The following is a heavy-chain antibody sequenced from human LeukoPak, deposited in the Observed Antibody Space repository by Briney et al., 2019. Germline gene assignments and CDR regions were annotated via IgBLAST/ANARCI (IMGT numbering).Heavy chain of an antibody. CDR2: INPNSGGT. J-gene: IGHJ5*02. V-gene: IGHV1-2*06. Sequence: ASVKVSCKASGYTFTSYGISWVRQAPGQGLDWMGRINPNSGGTNYAQKFQGRVTMTRDTSISTAYMELSRLRSDDTAVYYCARGYCSGGSCYSVENWFDPWGQGTLVTVSS. D-gene: IGHD2-15*01. CDR1: GYTFTSYG. CDR3: ARGYCSGGSCYSVENWFDP.